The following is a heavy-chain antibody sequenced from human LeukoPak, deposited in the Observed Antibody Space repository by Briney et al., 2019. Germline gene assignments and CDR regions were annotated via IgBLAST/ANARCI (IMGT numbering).Heavy chain of an antibody. V-gene: IGHV1-2*02. Sequence: ASVTVSCKASGYTFTGYYMHWVRQAPGQELEWMGWINPNSGGTNYAQKFQGRVTMTRDTSISTAYMELSRLRSDDTAVYYCARGLPDYYDSSGTNWFDPWGQGTLVTVSS. CDR2: INPNSGGT. CDR3: ARGLPDYYDSSGTNWFDP. CDR1: GYTFTGYY. D-gene: IGHD3-22*01. J-gene: IGHJ5*02.